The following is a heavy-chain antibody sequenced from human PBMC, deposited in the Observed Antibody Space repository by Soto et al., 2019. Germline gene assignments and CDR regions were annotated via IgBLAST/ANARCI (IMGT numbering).Heavy chain of an antibody. CDR1: GFIFDDYA. D-gene: IGHD6-6*01. CDR2: ISWQSGSI. Sequence: EVQLVESGGGLAQPGRSLRLSCAASGFIFDDYAMHWVRQAPGKGLEWVSGISWQSGSIRYADSVKGRFTISRDNAKNSLYLQMNSLRVEDTALYYGAKDMFSSSYAATFDYWGQGILVPVSS. J-gene: IGHJ4*02. V-gene: IGHV3-9*01. CDR3: AKDMFSSSYAATFDY.